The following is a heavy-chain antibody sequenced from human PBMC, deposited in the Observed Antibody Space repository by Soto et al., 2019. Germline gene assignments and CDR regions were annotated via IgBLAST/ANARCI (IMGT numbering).Heavy chain of an antibody. Sequence: EVQLVESGGGLVQPGGSLRLSCAASGFTVSSNYMSWVRQAPGKGLEWVSVIYSGGSTYYADSVKGRFTISRDNSKNTLYLQMNSLRAEDTAVYYCARERTSGSKYYFDYWGQGTLVTVSS. J-gene: IGHJ4*02. D-gene: IGHD3-10*01. CDR2: IYSGGST. V-gene: IGHV3-66*01. CDR1: GFTVSSNY. CDR3: ARERTSGSKYYFDY.